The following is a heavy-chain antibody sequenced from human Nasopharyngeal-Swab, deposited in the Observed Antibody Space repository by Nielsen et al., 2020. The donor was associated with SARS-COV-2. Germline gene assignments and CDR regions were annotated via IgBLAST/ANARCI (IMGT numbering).Heavy chain of an antibody. J-gene: IGHJ3*01. CDR2: IRSDTTTI. Sequence: GESLKISCADSGLTFSNNPVNWVRRAPGKGLEWVSHIRSDTTTIRYADSVKGRFTISRDNARNSVFLQMNSLRSEDTAVYFCARESVVTGMDDAPDLWGRGTMVTVSS. D-gene: IGHD2-21*02. V-gene: IGHV3-48*01. CDR1: GLTFSNNP. CDR3: ARESVVTGMDDAPDL.